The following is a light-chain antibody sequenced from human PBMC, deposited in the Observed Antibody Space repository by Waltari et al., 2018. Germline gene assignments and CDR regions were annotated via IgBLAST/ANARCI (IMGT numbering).Light chain of an antibody. Sequence: QSALTQPASVSGSPGQSITISCTGTSSDVRAYDYAAWYQQKPGKPPQLIIYEVRDRPPGVPNRFSGSKSGYTAFLTISGLQAEDEADYYCTSYTTSRTWVFGGGTKLTVL. CDR2: EVR. CDR3: TSYTTSRTWV. J-gene: IGLJ3*02. CDR1: SSDVRAYDY. V-gene: IGLV2-14*01.